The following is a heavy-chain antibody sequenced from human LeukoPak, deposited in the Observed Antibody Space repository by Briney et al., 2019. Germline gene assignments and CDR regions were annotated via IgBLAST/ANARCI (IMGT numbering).Heavy chain of an antibody. J-gene: IGHJ5*02. V-gene: IGHV3-23*01. Sequence: PGGSLRLSRAASGFTFSTYAMTWVRQAPGKGLEWVSTIGGSGGTTSYADSVKGRFTISRDNSKNTLYLQMNSLRAEDTAVYYCAKGRVTVADTRGNWFDPWGQGTLVTVSS. CDR1: GFTFSTYA. CDR2: IGGSGGTT. D-gene: IGHD2-15*01. CDR3: AKGRVTVADTRGNWFDP.